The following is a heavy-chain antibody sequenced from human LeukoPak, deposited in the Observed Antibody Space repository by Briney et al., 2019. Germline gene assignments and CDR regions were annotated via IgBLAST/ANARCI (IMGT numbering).Heavy chain of an antibody. CDR2: IYYSGST. CDR3: ADGPTVTTSDY. CDR1: GGSISSSSYY. D-gene: IGHD4-17*01. Sequence: SETLSLTCTVSGGSISSSSYYWGWIRQPPGKGLEWIGSIYYSGSTYYNPSLKSRVTLSVDTSKNQFSLKLSSVTAADTAVYYCADGPTVTTSDYWGQGTLVTVSS. J-gene: IGHJ4*02. V-gene: IGHV4-39*07.